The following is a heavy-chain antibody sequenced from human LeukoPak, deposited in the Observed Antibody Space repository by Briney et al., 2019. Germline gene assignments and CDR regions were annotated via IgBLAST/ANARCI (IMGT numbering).Heavy chain of an antibody. CDR3: ARGATHNSNWYKWFDP. CDR1: GGSFSGYY. CDR2: INHSGST. Sequence: SETLSLTCAVYGGSFSGYYWSWIRQPPGKGLEWIGEINHSGSTNYNPSLKSRVTISVDTSKNQFSLKLSSVTAADTAVYYCARGATHNSNWYKWFDPWGQGTLVAVSS. V-gene: IGHV4-34*01. J-gene: IGHJ5*02. D-gene: IGHD6-13*01.